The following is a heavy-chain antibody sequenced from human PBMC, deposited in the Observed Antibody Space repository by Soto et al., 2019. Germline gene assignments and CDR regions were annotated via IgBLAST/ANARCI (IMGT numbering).Heavy chain of an antibody. Sequence: ASVKVSCKASGYTFTSYGISWVRQAPGQGLEWMGWISAYNGNTNYAQKLQGRVTMTTDTSTNTAYMELRSLRSDDTAVYYCARRRQIAVAGTAFDIWGQGTMVTVSS. D-gene: IGHD6-19*01. J-gene: IGHJ3*02. V-gene: IGHV1-18*01. CDR2: ISAYNGNT. CDR3: ARRRQIAVAGTAFDI. CDR1: GYTFTSYG.